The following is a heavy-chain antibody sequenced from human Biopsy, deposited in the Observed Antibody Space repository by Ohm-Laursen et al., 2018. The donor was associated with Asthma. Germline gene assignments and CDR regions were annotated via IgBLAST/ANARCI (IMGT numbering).Heavy chain of an antibody. CDR1: GFSFSNFA. D-gene: IGHD1-1*01. V-gene: IGHV3-30*01. CDR3: VRDGTDDAFDI. Sequence: SLRLSCAAPGFSFSNFAIHWVRQAPGKGLEWVGVISKDASTQDYADSVKGRFTMARDNSKNTLDLQMNSLREEDAAVYYCVRDGTDDAFDIWGQGTVVSVSS. J-gene: IGHJ3*02. CDR2: ISKDASTQ.